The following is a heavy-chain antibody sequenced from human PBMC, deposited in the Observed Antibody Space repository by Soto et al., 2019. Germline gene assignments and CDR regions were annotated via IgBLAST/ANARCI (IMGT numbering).Heavy chain of an antibody. J-gene: IGHJ4*02. CDR2: IIPIFGTA. CDR3: ARDQRGYSGSYYAYVDY. V-gene: IGHV1-69*01. D-gene: IGHD1-26*01. Sequence: QVQLVQSGAEVKKPGSSVKVSCKASGGTFSSYAISWVRQAPGQGLEWMGGIIPIFGTANYAQKFQGRVTITADESTSTAYMELSSLRSEDTAVYYCARDQRGYSGSYYAYVDYWGQGTLVTVSS. CDR1: GGTFSSYA.